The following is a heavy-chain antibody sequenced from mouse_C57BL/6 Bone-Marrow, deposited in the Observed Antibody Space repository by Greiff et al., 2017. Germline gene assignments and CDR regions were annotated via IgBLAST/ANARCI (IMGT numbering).Heavy chain of an antibody. J-gene: IGHJ4*01. Sequence: EVQLVESGGGLVKPGGSLKLSCAASGFTFSDYGMHWVRQAPEKGLEWVAYISSGSSTIYYADTVKGRFTISRDHAKNNLFLKMTSLRSEDTAMYYCARRDLFFYALDYWGQGTSVTVSA. CDR2: ISSGSSTI. CDR3: ARRDLFFYALDY. CDR1: GFTFSDYG. V-gene: IGHV5-17*01. D-gene: IGHD1-1*01.